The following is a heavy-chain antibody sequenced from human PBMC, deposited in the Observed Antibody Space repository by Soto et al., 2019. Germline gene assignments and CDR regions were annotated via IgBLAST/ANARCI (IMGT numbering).Heavy chain of an antibody. CDR3: ARAPPGPSPRWDV. D-gene: IGHD3-10*01. V-gene: IGHV4-30-2*06. J-gene: IGHJ6*02. Sequence: QVQLQESGPGLVKPSQTVSLTCAVSGASMSSGGHSWSWLRQSPGRGLEWIGYIYYTGATYYNPSLQSRVTLSIDRSNTQFSLNFNSVPASDTAVDYCARAPPGPSPRWDVWGQGTTVTVSS. CDR1: GASMSSGGHS. CDR2: IYYTGAT.